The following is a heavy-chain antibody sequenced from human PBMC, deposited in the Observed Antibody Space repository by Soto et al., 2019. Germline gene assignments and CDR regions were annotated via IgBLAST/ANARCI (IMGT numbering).Heavy chain of an antibody. CDR1: GFTFSSYG. D-gene: IGHD6-6*01. V-gene: IGHV3-30*18. CDR2: ISYDGSNK. Sequence: QVQLVESGGGVVQPGRSLRLSCAASGFTFSSYGMHWVRQAPGKGLEWVAVISYDGSNKYYADSVKGRFTISRDNSKNTQYLRMNSLRAAVSYVYYCAKSIGARYDYCGMDVWGQGTTVTVSS. CDR3: AKSIGARYDYCGMDV. J-gene: IGHJ6*02.